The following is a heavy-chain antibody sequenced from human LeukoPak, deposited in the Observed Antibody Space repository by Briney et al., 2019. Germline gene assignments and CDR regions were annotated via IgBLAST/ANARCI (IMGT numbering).Heavy chain of an antibody. J-gene: IGHJ4*02. CDR1: GYTFTSYG. D-gene: IGHD3-22*01. CDR3: ARGSYYYDSSGYYMY. V-gene: IGHV1-18*01. Sequence: SVKVSCKASGYTFTSYGIGWVRQAPGQGLEWIGWISAYNGNTNYAQKLQGRVTMTTDTSTSTAYMELRSLRSDDTAVYYCARGSYYYDSSGYYMYWGQGTLVTVSS. CDR2: ISAYNGNT.